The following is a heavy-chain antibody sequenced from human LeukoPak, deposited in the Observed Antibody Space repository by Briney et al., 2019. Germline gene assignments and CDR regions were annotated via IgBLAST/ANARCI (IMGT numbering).Heavy chain of an antibody. CDR3: AARDGGDYPYFDY. V-gene: IGHV3-66*02. J-gene: IGHJ4*02. CDR2: IYTGGNT. D-gene: IGHD4-17*01. Sequence: GGSLRLSCAASGFTVNRKYMSWVRQAPGKGLEWISFIYTGGNTYYADSVKGRFTVSRDNSKNTLYLQMNSLRDEDTGVYRYAARDGGDYPYFDYWGPGTLVTVSS. CDR1: GFTVNRKY.